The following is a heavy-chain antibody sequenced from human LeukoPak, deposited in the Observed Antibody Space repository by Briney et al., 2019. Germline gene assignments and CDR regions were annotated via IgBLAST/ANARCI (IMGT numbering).Heavy chain of an antibody. CDR3: ARDGTVLLWFGEYFDY. Sequence: ASVKVSYKASGYTFTSYGISWVRQAPGQGLEWMGWISAYNGNTNYAQKLQGRVTMTTDTSTSTAYMELRSLRSDDTAVYYCARDGTVLLWFGEYFDYWGQGTLVTVSS. J-gene: IGHJ4*02. V-gene: IGHV1-18*01. CDR1: GYTFTSYG. CDR2: ISAYNGNT. D-gene: IGHD3-10*01.